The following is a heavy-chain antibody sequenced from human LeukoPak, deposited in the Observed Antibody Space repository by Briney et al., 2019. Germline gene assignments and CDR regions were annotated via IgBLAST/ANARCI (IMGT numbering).Heavy chain of an antibody. Sequence: GGSLRLSCAASGFTFKLYWMHWVRQVPGKRPVWVSRINDDGSDTIYADSVRGRFTISRDDAKNAVYLQMNNLRAEDTAVYYCVRGGPSTWSWGQGTLVTVSS. CDR2: INDDGSDT. D-gene: IGHD2-15*01. J-gene: IGHJ5*02. CDR1: GFTFKLYW. V-gene: IGHV3-74*01. CDR3: VRGGPSTWS.